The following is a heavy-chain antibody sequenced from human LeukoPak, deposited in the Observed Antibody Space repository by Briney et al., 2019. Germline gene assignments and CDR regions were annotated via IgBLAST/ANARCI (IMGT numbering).Heavy chain of an antibody. D-gene: IGHD3-16*02. CDR1: GYTFTSYC. CDR3: AREAGGDYVWGSYRPGAFDI. CDR2: INPSGGST. V-gene: IGHV1-46*01. J-gene: IGHJ3*02. Sequence: ASVKVSCKASGYTFTSYCMHWVRQAPGQGLEWMGIINPSGGSTSYAQKFQGRVTMTRDTSTSTVYMELSSLRSEDTAVYYCAREAGGDYVWGSYRPGAFDIWGQGTMVTVSS.